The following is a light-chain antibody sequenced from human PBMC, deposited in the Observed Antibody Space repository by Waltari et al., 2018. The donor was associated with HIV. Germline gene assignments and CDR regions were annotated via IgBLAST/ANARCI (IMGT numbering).Light chain of an antibody. V-gene: IGLV2-23*02. CDR2: EVS. Sequence: QSALTQPASVSGSPGQSITISCTGTSSDVAGYNLVSWYQQHPGKATKLMIYEVSKRPSGVSNRFSGSKSGNTASLTISGLQAEDEADYYCCAYAGSTTYVIFGGGTKLTVL. CDR1: SSDVAGYNL. J-gene: IGLJ2*01. CDR3: CAYAGSTTYVI.